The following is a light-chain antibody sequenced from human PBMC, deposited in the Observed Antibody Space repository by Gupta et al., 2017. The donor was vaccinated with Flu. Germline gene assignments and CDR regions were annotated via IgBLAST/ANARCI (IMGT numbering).Light chain of an antibody. Sequence: QSVLTQPPSVSAAPGQRVTISCSGSSSNIGGHYVSWYQQVPGTAPKLLIYEDDKRPSGIPDRFSASKSGTTATLDITGLQTGDEADYCCGTWDRSLSAGGFGGGTKLTVL. CDR3: GTWDRSLSAGG. J-gene: IGLJ3*02. CDR2: EDD. CDR1: SSNIGGHY. V-gene: IGLV1-51*02.